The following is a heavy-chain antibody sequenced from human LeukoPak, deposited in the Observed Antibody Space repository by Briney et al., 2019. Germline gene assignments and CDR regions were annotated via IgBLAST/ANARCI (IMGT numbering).Heavy chain of an antibody. V-gene: IGHV3-30*04. J-gene: IGHJ4*02. CDR2: ISYDGSNK. CDR3: ARAGAN. Sequence: GGSLRLSCAASGFTFSSYAMHWVRQAPGKGLEWVAVISYDGSNKYYADSVKGRFTIPRDNSKNTLYLQMNSLRAEDTAVYYCARAGANWGQGTLVTVSS. CDR1: GFTFSSYA. D-gene: IGHD3-10*01.